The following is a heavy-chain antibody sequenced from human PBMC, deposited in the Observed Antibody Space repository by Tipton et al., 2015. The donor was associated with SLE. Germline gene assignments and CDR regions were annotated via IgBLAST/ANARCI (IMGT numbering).Heavy chain of an antibody. V-gene: IGHV3-66*02. CDR2: IYSGGST. D-gene: IGHD3-10*01. CDR1: GFTFSNFW. J-gene: IGHJ4*02. Sequence: SLRLSCGASGFTFSNFWMSWVRQAPGKGLEWVSVIYSGGSTYYADSVKGRFTISRDSSKNTLYLQMNSLRPEDAAVYYCAGGGSYFIDYWGQGTLVSVSS. CDR3: AGGGSYFIDY.